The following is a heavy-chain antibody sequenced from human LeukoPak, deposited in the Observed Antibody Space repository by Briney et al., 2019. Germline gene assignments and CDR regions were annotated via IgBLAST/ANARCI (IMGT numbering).Heavy chain of an antibody. Sequence: PGGSLRLSCAASGFTFSSYSMNWVRQAPGKELEWVSSISSSSSYIYYADSVKGRFTISRDNAKNSLYLQMNSLRAEDTAVYYCARDRTYYQTYYDFWSGPPAFDYWGQGTLVTVSS. D-gene: IGHD3-3*01. CDR3: ARDRTYYQTYYDFWSGPPAFDY. J-gene: IGHJ4*02. V-gene: IGHV3-21*01. CDR2: ISSSSSYI. CDR1: GFTFSSYS.